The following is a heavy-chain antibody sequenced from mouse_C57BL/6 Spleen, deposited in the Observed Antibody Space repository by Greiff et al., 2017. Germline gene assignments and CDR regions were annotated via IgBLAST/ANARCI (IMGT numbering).Heavy chain of an antibody. J-gene: IGHJ2*01. V-gene: IGHV1-62-2*01. D-gene: IGHD1-1*01. CDR3: ARHEEGENYDGYDYFDY. CDR2: FYPGSGSI. Sequence: VMLVESGAELVKPGASVKLSCKASGYTFTEYTIHWVKQRSGQGLEWIGWFYPGSGSIKYNEKFKDKATLTADKSSSTVYMELSRLTSEDSAVYYCARHEEGENYDGYDYFDYWGQGTTLTVSS. CDR1: GYTFTEYT.